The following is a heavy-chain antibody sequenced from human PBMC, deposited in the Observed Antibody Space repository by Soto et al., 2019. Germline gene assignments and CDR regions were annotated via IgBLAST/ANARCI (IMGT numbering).Heavy chain of an antibody. CDR1: GGSISSGGYF. V-gene: IGHV4-30-4*08. D-gene: IGHD3-10*01. CDR2: IYYSGST. Sequence: TSETLSLTCTVSGGSISSGGYFWNWIRQPPGKGLEWIGYIYYSGSTYYNPSLKSRVTISIDTSKNQFSLKLSSVTAADTAVYYCASRKSSPYFDYWGQGTLVTVSS. J-gene: IGHJ4*02. CDR3: ASRKSSPYFDY.